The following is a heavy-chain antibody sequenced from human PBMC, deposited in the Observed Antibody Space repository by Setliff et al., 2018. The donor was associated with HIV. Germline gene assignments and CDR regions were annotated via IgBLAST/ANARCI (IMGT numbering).Heavy chain of an antibody. CDR2: INPNSGGT. V-gene: IGHV1-2*02. J-gene: IGHJ5*02. Sequence: ASVKVSCKASGYTFTGYYMHWVRQAPGQGLEWMGWINPNSGGTNYAQKFQGRVIVTRDTSINTAYVELRSLRLDDTAVYFCARGRTYDSSGYIGNWFDPWGQGTLVTVPQ. CDR1: GYTFTGYY. CDR3: ARGRTYDSSGYIGNWFDP. D-gene: IGHD3-22*01.